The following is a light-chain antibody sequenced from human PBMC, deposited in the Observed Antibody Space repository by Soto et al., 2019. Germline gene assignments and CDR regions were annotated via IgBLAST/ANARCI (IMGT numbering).Light chain of an antibody. CDR1: QSVSSSY. CDR3: QQYSSSPLIT. Sequence: EIVLTQSPGTLSLSPGERATLSCRASQSVSSSYLAWYQQKPGQAPRLLIYGASSRATGIPERFSGSGSGTDFTLTISRLEPEDFAVYYCQQYSSSPLITFGQGTRLEIK. J-gene: IGKJ5*01. V-gene: IGKV3-20*01. CDR2: GAS.